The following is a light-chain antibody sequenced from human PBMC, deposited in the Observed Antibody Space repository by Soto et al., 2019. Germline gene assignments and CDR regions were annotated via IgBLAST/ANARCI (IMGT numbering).Light chain of an antibody. CDR1: QSVSSSY. Sequence: ETVLTQSPGTLSLSPGERATLSCRASQSVSSSYLAWYQQKLGQAPRLLIYAASSRATGIPDRFSGSGSGTDFTLTISRLEPADFAVYYCQQYGTSPYTFGQGTKLEIK. V-gene: IGKV3-20*01. CDR2: AAS. CDR3: QQYGTSPYT. J-gene: IGKJ2*01.